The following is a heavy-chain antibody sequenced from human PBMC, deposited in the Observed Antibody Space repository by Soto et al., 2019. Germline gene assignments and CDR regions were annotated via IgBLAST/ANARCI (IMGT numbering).Heavy chain of an antibody. Sequence: GGSLRLSCAASGFTFSDYYMSWIRQAPGKGLEWVSYISSSGSTIYYADSVKGRFTISRDNAKNSPYLQMNSLRAEDTAVYYCARQTQYGGYPKPGYWGKGTLVTVSS. CDR1: GFTFSDYY. D-gene: IGHD5-12*01. CDR3: ARQTQYGGYPKPGY. V-gene: IGHV3-11*01. CDR2: ISSSGSTI. J-gene: IGHJ4*02.